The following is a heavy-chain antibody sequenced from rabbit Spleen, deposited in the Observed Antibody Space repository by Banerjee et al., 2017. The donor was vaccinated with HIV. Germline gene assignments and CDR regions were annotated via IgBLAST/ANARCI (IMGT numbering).Heavy chain of an antibody. Sequence: ELVESGGGLVQPGESLKLSCKASGIDFSNYGISWVRQAPGKGLEWIACINIVTGKSVYASWAKGQFIMSRTSSTTVTLQMTSLTAADTATYFCARDLASVIGWNFNLWGPGTLVTVS. CDR2: INIVTGKS. D-gene: IGHD4-1*01. CDR3: ARDLASVIGWNFNL. V-gene: IGHV1S45*01. J-gene: IGHJ4*01. CDR1: GIDFSNYG.